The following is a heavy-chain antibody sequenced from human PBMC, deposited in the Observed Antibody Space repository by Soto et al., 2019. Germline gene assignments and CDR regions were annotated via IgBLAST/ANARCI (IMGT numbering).Heavy chain of an antibody. D-gene: IGHD2-15*01. Sequence: KSGPTLVNPTQTLTLTCTLSGFSVSTSGMSVRWIRQPPGKALEWLARIDWDDDKYYTTSLKTRLTISKDTSKNQVVLTMANMGPMDTGTYFCACIRGYCSGGSCLIAHYMDVWGKGTTVTVSS. V-gene: IGHV2-70*11. CDR3: ACIRGYCSGGSCLIAHYMDV. CDR1: GFSVSTSGMS. J-gene: IGHJ6*03. CDR2: IDWDDDK.